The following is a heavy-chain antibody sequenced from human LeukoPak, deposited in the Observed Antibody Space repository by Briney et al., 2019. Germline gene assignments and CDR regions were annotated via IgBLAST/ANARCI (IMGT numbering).Heavy chain of an antibody. Sequence: GGSLRLSCAAYGFTFSSYWMSWVRQAPGKGLEWVANIKQDGSEKYYVDSVKGRFTISRDNAKNSLYLQMNSLRAEDTAVYYCARLPEYYYDSSGFDYWGQGTLVTVSS. CDR3: ARLPEYYYDSSGFDY. J-gene: IGHJ4*02. CDR2: IKQDGSEK. V-gene: IGHV3-7*01. CDR1: GFTFSSYW. D-gene: IGHD3-22*01.